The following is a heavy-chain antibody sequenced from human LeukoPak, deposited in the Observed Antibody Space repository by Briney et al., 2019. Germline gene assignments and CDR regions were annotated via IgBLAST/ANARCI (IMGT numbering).Heavy chain of an antibody. D-gene: IGHD3-10*01. CDR1: GGSISSYY. J-gene: IGHJ4*02. Sequence: PSETLSLTCTVSGGSISSYYWGWIRQPPGKGLEWIGSIYYSGSTYYNPSLKSRVTISVDTSKNQFSLKLSSVTAADTAVYYCARGLWFGELLNYWGQGTLVTVSS. CDR3: ARGLWFGELLNY. CDR2: IYYSGST. V-gene: IGHV4-39*07.